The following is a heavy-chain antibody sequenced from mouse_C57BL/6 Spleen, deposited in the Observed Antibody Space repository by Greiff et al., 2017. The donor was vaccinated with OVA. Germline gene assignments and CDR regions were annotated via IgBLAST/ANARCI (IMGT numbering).Heavy chain of an antibody. J-gene: IGHJ1*03. V-gene: IGHV1-59*01. Sequence: QVHVKQPGAELVRPGTSVKLSCKASGYTFTSYWMHWVKQRPGQGLEWIGVIDPSDSYTNYNQKFKGKATLTVDTSSSTAYMQLSSLTSEDSAVYYCARSTTVVRNWYFDVWGTGTTVTVSS. D-gene: IGHD1-1*01. CDR3: ARSTTVVRNWYFDV. CDR2: IDPSDSYT. CDR1: GYTFTSYW.